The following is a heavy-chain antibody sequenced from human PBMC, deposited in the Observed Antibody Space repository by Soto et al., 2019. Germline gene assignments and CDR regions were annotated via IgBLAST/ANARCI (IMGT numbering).Heavy chain of an antibody. CDR3: AKVRRAVAGIHPLFDY. V-gene: IGHV3-23*01. CDR1: GFTFISYA. D-gene: IGHD6-19*01. CDR2: ISGSGGST. Sequence: WGSLRLSCAASGFTFISYAIILFRQSAGKGLEWVSAISGSGGSTYYADSVKGRFTISRDNSKNTLYLQMNSLRAEDTAVYYCAKVRRAVAGIHPLFDYWGQGTLVTVSS. J-gene: IGHJ4*02.